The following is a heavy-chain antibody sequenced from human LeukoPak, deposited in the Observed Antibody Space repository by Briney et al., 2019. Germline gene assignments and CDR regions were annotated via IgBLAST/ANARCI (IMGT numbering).Heavy chain of an antibody. CDR2: ISGSGGST. D-gene: IGHD3-3*01. Sequence: GGSLRLSCAASGFTFSSYAMSWVRQAPGKGLEWVSAISGSGGSTYCADSVKGRFTISRDNSKNTLYLQMNSLRAEDTAVYYCAKDYDFWSGYPTYYFDYWGQGTLVTVSS. J-gene: IGHJ4*02. V-gene: IGHV3-23*01. CDR3: AKDYDFWSGYPTYYFDY. CDR1: GFTFSSYA.